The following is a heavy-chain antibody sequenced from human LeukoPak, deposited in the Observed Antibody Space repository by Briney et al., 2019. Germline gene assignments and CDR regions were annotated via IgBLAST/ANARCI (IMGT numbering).Heavy chain of an antibody. CDR1: GGSISSYY. D-gene: IGHD4-11*01. CDR3: ARRMTTLYNWFDP. CDR2: IYYSGST. Sequence: TSETLSLTCTVSGGSISSYYWSWIRQPPGKGLEWIGYIYYSGSTNYNPSPKSRVTISVDTSKNQFSLKLSSVTAADTAVYYCARRMTTLYNWFDPWGQGTLVTVSS. V-gene: IGHV4-59*08. J-gene: IGHJ5*02.